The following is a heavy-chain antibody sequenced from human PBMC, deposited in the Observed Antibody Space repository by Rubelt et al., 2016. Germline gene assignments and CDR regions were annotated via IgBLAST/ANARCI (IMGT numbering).Heavy chain of an antibody. CDR1: GFTFSSYA. CDR3: VRDYFGSGGPDY. V-gene: IGHV3-23*01. Sequence: AASGFTFSSYAMSWVRQAPGKGLEWVSTISGSGGSTYYADSVKGRFTISRDNSMNTLYLQMNSLRAEDTAVYSCVRDYFGSGGPDYWGQGTLVTVSS. CDR2: ISGSGGST. D-gene: IGHD3-10*01. J-gene: IGHJ4*02.